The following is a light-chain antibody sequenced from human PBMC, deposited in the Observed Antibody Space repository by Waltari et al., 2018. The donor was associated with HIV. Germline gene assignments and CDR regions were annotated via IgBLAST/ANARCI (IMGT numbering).Light chain of an antibody. V-gene: IGKV1-39*01. CDR1: QTISRK. CDR3: QQTYSTPYT. Sequence: DIQMTQSPSSLSAFVGDSVTITCRASQTISRKWNWYQQRPGKAPTLLISVASRFQSGVPSRFSGSGSGTDFTLTISSLQPEDFATYYCQQTYSTPYTFGQGTKLEI. J-gene: IGKJ2*01. CDR2: VAS.